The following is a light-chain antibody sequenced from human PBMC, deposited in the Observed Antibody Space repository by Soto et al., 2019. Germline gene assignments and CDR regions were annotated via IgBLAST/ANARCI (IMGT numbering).Light chain of an antibody. Sequence: EIVLTQSPGTLSLSPRERATLSCRASQSVSSSYLAWYQQKPGQAPRLLIYGASSRATDIPDRFSGSGSGTDFTLTISRLEPEDFAVYYCQQYRSSPPITFGQGTRLEIK. J-gene: IGKJ5*01. V-gene: IGKV3-20*01. CDR3: QQYRSSPPIT. CDR2: GAS. CDR1: QSVSSSY.